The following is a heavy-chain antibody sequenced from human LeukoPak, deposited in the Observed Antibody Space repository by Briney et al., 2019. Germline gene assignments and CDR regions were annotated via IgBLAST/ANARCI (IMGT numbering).Heavy chain of an antibody. J-gene: IGHJ4*02. V-gene: IGHV4-34*01. CDR1: GGSFSGYY. Sequence: SETLSLTCTVYGGSFSGYYWIWIRQPPGKGLEWIGEIDHTGSTKYNPSHESRVTISIDTPKNHFSLKLRSVTAADTAVYYCARHSPGARGVDYWGQGTLVTVSS. CDR3: ARHSPGARGVDY. D-gene: IGHD2-21*01. CDR2: IDHTGST.